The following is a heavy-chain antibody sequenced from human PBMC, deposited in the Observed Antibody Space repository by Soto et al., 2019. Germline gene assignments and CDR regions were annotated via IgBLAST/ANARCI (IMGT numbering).Heavy chain of an antibody. V-gene: IGHV4-31*03. D-gene: IGHD2-2*01. CDR3: ARDVSRGSSTGIDY. Sequence: SETLSLTCTVSGGSISSGGYYWSWIRQHPGKGLEWIGYIYYSGSTYYNPSLKSRVTISVDTSKNQFSLKLSSVTAADTAVYYCARDVSRGSSTGIDYWGQGTLVTVSS. CDR1: GGSISSGGYY. J-gene: IGHJ4*02. CDR2: IYYSGST.